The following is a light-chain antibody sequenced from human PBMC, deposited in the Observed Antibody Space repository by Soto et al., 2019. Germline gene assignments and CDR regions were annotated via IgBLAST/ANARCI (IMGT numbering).Light chain of an antibody. CDR1: QSVSSY. Sequence: IVLTQSPATLSLSPGERATLCCRAGQSVSSYLAWYQQKPGQAPRLLIYDASNRATGIPARFSGSGSGTDFTLTTSSLEPEDFAVYYCQQRSNWPPTFGRGTKVDIK. V-gene: IGKV3-11*01. J-gene: IGKJ4*01. CDR3: QQRSNWPPT. CDR2: DAS.